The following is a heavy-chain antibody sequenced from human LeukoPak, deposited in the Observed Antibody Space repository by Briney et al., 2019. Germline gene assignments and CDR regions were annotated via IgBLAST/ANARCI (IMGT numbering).Heavy chain of an antibody. D-gene: IGHD1-26*01. Sequence: SETLSLTCTVSGGSISSYYWSWIRQPPGKGLEWIGYIYYSGSTNYNPSLKSRVTISVDTSKNQFSLRLSSVTAADTAVYYCASGSRYYFDYWGQGTLVTVSS. CDR2: IYYSGST. CDR3: ASGSRYYFDY. V-gene: IGHV4-59*12. CDR1: GGSISSYY. J-gene: IGHJ4*02.